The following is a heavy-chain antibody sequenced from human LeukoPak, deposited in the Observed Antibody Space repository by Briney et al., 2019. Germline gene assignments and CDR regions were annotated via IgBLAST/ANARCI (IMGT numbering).Heavy chain of an antibody. D-gene: IGHD3-22*01. CDR1: GYTFTSYG. CDR3: AREAKDYYDSSGYYYVFDY. CDR2: ISAYNGNT. J-gene: IGHJ4*02. Sequence: ASVKVSCKASGYTFTSYGISWVRQAPGQGLEWMGWISAYNGNTNYAQKLQGRVTMTTDTSTSTAYMELRGLRSDDTAVYYCAREAKDYYDSSGYYYVFDYWGQGTLVTVSS. V-gene: IGHV1-18*01.